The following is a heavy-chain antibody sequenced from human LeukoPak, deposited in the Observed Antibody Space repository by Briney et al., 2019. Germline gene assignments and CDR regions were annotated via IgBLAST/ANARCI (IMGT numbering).Heavy chain of an antibody. V-gene: IGHV4-59*12. J-gene: IGHJ6*02. Sequence: SETLSLTCTVSGGSLTSYYWSWIRQPPGKGLEWIGCIYYTGTTNYNPSLKSRVTISVDRSKNQFSLKLSSVTAADTAVYYCARSGLEIPTSGYYYYYGMDVWGQGTTVTVSS. CDR1: GGSLTSYY. CDR2: IYYTGTT. D-gene: IGHD1-26*01. CDR3: ARSGLEIPTSGYYYYYGMDV.